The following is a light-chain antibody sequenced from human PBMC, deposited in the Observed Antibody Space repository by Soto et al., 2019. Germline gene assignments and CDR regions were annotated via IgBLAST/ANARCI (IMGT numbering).Light chain of an antibody. CDR3: CSHAGSYTYV. CDR1: SSDVSGYNY. J-gene: IGLJ1*01. V-gene: IGLV2-11*01. Sequence: QSVLTQPRSVSGSPGQSLTISCTGTSSDVSGYNYVSWYQQYPGKVPKLMIYDVTKRPSGVLDRFSGSKSGNTASLTISWLQAEDEADYYCCSHAGSYTYVLGTGTKVTVL. CDR2: DVT.